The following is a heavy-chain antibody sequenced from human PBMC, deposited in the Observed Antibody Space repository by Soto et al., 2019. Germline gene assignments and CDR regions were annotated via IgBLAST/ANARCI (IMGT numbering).Heavy chain of an antibody. CDR3: ARAVSRDKWFDS. CDR1: GYTFTNYG. V-gene: IGHV1-18*01. J-gene: IGHJ5*01. Sequence: ASVKVSCKASGYTFTNYGLTWVRQAPGQGLEWMGWISAYNGNTDYAQKLQGRVTMTTDTSTSTAYMELGNLRSDDTAVYYCARAVSRDKWFDSWGQGTLVTVSS. CDR2: ISAYNGNT. D-gene: IGHD6-19*01.